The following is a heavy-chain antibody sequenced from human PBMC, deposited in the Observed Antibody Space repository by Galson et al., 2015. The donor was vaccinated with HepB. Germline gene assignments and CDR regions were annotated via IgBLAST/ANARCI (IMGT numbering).Heavy chain of an antibody. D-gene: IGHD3-3*01. J-gene: IGHJ4*02. CDR3: AKERPYYDFWSGSETTLDY. V-gene: IGHV3-23*01. CDR2: ISGSGGST. Sequence: SLRLSCAASGFTFSSYAMSWVRQAPGKGLEWVSAISGSGGSTYYADSVKGRFTISRDNSKNTLYLQMNSLRAEDTAVYYRAKERPYYDFWSGSETTLDYWGQGTLVTVSS. CDR1: GFTFSSYA.